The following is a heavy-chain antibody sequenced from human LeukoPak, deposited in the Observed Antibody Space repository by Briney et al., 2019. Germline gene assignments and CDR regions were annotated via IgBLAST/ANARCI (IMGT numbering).Heavy chain of an antibody. CDR1: GYTFTGYF. Sequence: VASVKVSCKTSGYTFTGYFMHWVRQAPGQGLEWMGWINPNSGDTNYAQKFQGRVTMTRDTSITTAYMELSSLRSEDTAVYYCARDRTYYYDSSTRVGAFDIWGQGTMVTVSS. D-gene: IGHD3-22*01. CDR2: INPNSGDT. J-gene: IGHJ3*02. V-gene: IGHV1-2*02. CDR3: ARDRTYYYDSSTRVGAFDI.